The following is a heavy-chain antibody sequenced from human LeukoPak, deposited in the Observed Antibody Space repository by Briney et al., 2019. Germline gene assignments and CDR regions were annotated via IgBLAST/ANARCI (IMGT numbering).Heavy chain of an antibody. CDR2: INHSGST. V-gene: IGHV4-34*01. Sequence: PSETLSLTCAVYGGSFSGYYWSWIRQPPGKGLEWIGEINHSGSTNYNPSLKSRVTISVDTSKNQFSLKLSSVTAADTAVYYCARQAYYGSGSYSWFDPWGQGTLVTVSS. CDR1: GGSFSGYY. J-gene: IGHJ5*02. D-gene: IGHD3-10*01. CDR3: ARQAYYGSGSYSWFDP.